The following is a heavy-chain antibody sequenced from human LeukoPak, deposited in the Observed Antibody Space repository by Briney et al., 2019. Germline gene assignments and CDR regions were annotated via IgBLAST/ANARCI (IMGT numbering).Heavy chain of an antibody. Sequence: GGSLRLSCAASGFTFSSYAMSWVRQAPGKGLEWVSTISGSGGSTYYRDSVRGRITISRDNSKNTLYLQMNSLRAEDTAIYYCAKEYTGTFSPFPSYFDNWGQGTLVTVSS. CDR1: GFTFSSYA. V-gene: IGHV3-23*01. CDR3: AKEYTGTFSPFPSYFDN. J-gene: IGHJ4*02. D-gene: IGHD1-26*01. CDR2: ISGSGGST.